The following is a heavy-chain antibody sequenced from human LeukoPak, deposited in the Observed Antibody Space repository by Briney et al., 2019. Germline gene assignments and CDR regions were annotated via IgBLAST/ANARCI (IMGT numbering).Heavy chain of an antibody. CDR3: AKAGYYYGSGSYYNY. J-gene: IGHJ4*02. V-gene: IGHV3-66*01. D-gene: IGHD3-10*01. CDR2: IYSGGST. CDR1: GFTVSSNY. Sequence: PGGSLRLSCAASGFTVSSNYMSWVRQAPGKGLEGVSVIYSGGSTYYADSVKGRFTISRDNSKNTLYLQMNSLRAEDTAVYYCAKAGYYYGSGSYYNYWGQGTLVTVSS.